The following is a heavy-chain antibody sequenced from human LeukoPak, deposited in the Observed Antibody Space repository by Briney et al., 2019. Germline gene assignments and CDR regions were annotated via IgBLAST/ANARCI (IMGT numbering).Heavy chain of an antibody. J-gene: IGHJ5*02. CDR2: IYHGGNT. V-gene: IGHV4-31*03. CDR1: GDSISNGGYL. D-gene: IGHD3-10*01. Sequence: SATLSLTCTVSGDSISNGGYLGRWIRQNPGKSLEWIGYIYHGGNTYYNPSLKSRVTISVDTSKNQFSLKLSSVTAADTAVYYCARVRYYGSGEEIDPWGQGTLVTVSS. CDR3: ARVRYYGSGEEIDP.